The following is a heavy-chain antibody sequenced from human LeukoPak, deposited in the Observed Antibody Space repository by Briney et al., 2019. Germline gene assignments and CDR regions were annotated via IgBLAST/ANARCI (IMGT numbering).Heavy chain of an antibody. J-gene: IGHJ4*02. CDR3: TTGAQLWF. CDR2: IRSKTDGGTT. V-gene: IGHV3-15*01. CDR1: GFTFSDAW. Sequence: GGSLRLSCAASGFTFSDAWMNWVRQAPGKGLEWVGRIRSKTDGGTTDFAAPVRGRCTISRDDSKNTLYLQMNSLKTEDTAVYYCTTGAQLWFWGQGALVTVSS. D-gene: IGHD5-18*01.